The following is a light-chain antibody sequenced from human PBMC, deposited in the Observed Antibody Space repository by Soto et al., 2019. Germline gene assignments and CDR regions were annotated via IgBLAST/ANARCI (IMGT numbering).Light chain of an antibody. CDR3: FSYSGSSIRV. CDR2: EVT. V-gene: IGLV2-23*02. CDR1: RSDVGSYNS. J-gene: IGLJ3*02. Sequence: QSALTQPASVSGSPGQSITISCTGTRSDVGSYNSIAWYQQLPGKAPRVMIFEVTKRPSGISNRFSGSKSGSTASLTISGLQAEGEADYFFFSYSGSSIRVFGGGTKVTVL.